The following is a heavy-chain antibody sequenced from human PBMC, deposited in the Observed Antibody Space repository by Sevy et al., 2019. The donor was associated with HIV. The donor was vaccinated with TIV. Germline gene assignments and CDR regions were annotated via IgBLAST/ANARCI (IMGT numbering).Heavy chain of an antibody. Sequence: GGSLRLSCAASGFTFSSYAMSWVRQAPGKGLEWVSAISGSGGSTYYADSVKGRFTISRDNSKNTLYLQMNSLRAEDTAVYYCAKTPSDIVATTGGDYYYYYYGMDVWGQGTTVTVSS. D-gene: IGHD5-12*01. CDR3: AKTPSDIVATTGGDYYYYYYGMDV. J-gene: IGHJ6*02. CDR1: GFTFSSYA. CDR2: ISGSGGST. V-gene: IGHV3-23*01.